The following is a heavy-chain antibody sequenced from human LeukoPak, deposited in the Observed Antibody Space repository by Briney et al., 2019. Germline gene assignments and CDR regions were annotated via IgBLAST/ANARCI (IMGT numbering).Heavy chain of an antibody. CDR1: GYSISSGYY. CDR3: ARVQSGMTTVSFDY. CDR2: IYHSGST. V-gene: IGHV4-38-2*02. D-gene: IGHD4-17*01. J-gene: IGHJ4*02. Sequence: PSETLSLTCTVSGYSISSGYYWGWIRQPPGKGLEWIGSIYHSGSTYYNPSLKSRVTISVDTSKNQFSLKLSSVTAADTAVYYCARVQSGMTTVSFDYWGQGTLVTVSP.